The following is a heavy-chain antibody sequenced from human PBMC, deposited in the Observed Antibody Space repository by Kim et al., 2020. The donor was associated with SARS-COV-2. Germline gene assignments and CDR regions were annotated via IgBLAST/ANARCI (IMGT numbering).Heavy chain of an antibody. D-gene: IGHD3-22*01. Sequence: YNPSLKSRVTITVDTSKNQFSLKLSSVTAADTAVYYCARASPDSSGYEDFWGQGTLVTVSS. V-gene: IGHV4-31*02. CDR3: ARASPDSSGYEDF. J-gene: IGHJ4*02.